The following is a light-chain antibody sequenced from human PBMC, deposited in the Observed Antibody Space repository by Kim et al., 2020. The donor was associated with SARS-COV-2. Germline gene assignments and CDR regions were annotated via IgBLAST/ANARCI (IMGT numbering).Light chain of an antibody. V-gene: IGLV2-11*01. CDR3: CAYAGTYYI. Sequence: PGQPVTISCTGTSSDVGKYKYVSWYQQHPGKAPKHIISEVSKRPAGVPDRFSGSKSGNTASLTISGLQAEDEADYYCCAYAGTYYIFGTGTKVTVL. J-gene: IGLJ1*01. CDR2: EVS. CDR1: SSDVGKYKY.